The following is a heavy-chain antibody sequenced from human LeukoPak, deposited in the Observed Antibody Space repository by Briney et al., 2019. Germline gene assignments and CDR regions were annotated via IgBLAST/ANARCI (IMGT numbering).Heavy chain of an antibody. J-gene: IGHJ6*02. Sequence: GGSLRLSCAASGFTFSSYGMHWVRQAPGKGLEWVAVIWYDGSNKYYADSVKGRFTISRDNSKNTLYLQMNSLRAEDTAVYYCAKILERELQYYYYGMDVWGQGTSVTVSS. CDR3: AKILERELQYYYYGMDV. CDR2: IWYDGSNK. V-gene: IGHV3-33*06. CDR1: GFTFSSYG. D-gene: IGHD5-24*01.